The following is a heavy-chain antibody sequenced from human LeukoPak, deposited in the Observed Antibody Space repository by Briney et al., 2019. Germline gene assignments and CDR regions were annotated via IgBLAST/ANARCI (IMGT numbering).Heavy chain of an antibody. J-gene: IGHJ3*02. V-gene: IGHV4-61*02. CDR1: GGSISSGSYY. D-gene: IGHD3-10*01. CDR2: IYTSGST. CDR3: ARVRGVGAFDI. Sequence: SETLSLTCTVSGGSISSGSYYWSWIRQPAGKGLEWIGRIYTSGSTNYNPSLKSRVTISVDTSKNQFSLKLSSVTAADTAVYYCARVRGVGAFDIWGQGTMVTVSS.